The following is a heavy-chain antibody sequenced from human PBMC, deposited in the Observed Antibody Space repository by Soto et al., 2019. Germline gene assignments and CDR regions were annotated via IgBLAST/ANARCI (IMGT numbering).Heavy chain of an antibody. CDR1: GFSFDDYA. CDR3: VKDVVEVRALCGLDY. CDR2: LSWNGVSI. V-gene: IGHV3-9*01. D-gene: IGHD2-21*01. Sequence: EVQLVESGGDSVQPGRSLRLSCAASGFSFDDYAMHWVRQAPGKGLEWVSGLSWNGVSIGYADSVKGRFTISRDNVANFLYLQMNSLRAEDTALYYCVKDVVEVRALCGLDYWGQGTLVTVSS. J-gene: IGHJ4*02.